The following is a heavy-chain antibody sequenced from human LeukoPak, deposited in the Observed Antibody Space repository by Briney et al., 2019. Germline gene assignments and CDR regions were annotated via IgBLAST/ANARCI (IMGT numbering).Heavy chain of an antibody. J-gene: IGHJ5*02. V-gene: IGHV3-7*01. CDR3: ARDFGFERGWYGFDP. Sequence: GGSLRLSCAASGFTLSIYWMSWVRQAPGKGLEWVANIKQDGSESHYVDSVKGRFTISRDNAKNSVSLQMNSLRAEDTAVYYCARDFGFERGWYGFDPWAREPWSPSPQ. CDR2: IKQDGSES. D-gene: IGHD6-19*01. CDR1: GFTLSIYW.